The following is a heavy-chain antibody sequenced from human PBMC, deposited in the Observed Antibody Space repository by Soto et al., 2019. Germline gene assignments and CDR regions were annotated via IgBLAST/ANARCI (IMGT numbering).Heavy chain of an antibody. J-gene: IGHJ5*02. V-gene: IGHV4-4*09. CDR2: IRSSGSP. Sequence: SETLSLTCTVSGGFISNYYWSWIRQPPGKGLEWIGHIRSSGSPNYNPSLKSRVTISVDTSKNQFSLKLSSVTAADTAVYYCARWWSGSRQGFDPWGQGTLVTVSS. CDR1: GGFISNYY. CDR3: ARWWSGSRQGFDP. D-gene: IGHD3-3*01.